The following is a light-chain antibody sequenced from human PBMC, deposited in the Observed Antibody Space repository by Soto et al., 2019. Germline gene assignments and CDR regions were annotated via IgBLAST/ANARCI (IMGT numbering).Light chain of an antibody. V-gene: IGLV2-8*01. CDR1: SSDFGVYNY. CDR2: EVS. Sequence: QSVLTQPASVSGSPGQSITISCTGTSSDFGVYNYVSWYQQHPGKAPKLMIYEVSKRPSGVPDRFSGSKSGNTASLTISGLQAEADSDYYCSSYAGSNNVVFGGGTKVTVL. CDR3: SSYAGSNNVV. J-gene: IGLJ2*01.